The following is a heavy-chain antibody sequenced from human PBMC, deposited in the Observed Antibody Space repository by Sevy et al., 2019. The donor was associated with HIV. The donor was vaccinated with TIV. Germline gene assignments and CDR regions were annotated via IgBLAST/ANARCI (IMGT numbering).Heavy chain of an antibody. J-gene: IGHJ4*02. CDR3: AKGEPYSSSSALTSY. Sequence: GGSLRLSCAASGFTFSSYGMHWVRQAPGKGLEWVAFIRYDGSNKYYADSVKGRFTISRDNSKNTLYLQMNSLRAEDTAVYYCAKGEPYSSSSALTSYWGQGTLVTVSS. CDR1: GFTFSSYG. CDR2: IRYDGSNK. V-gene: IGHV3-30*02. D-gene: IGHD6-6*01.